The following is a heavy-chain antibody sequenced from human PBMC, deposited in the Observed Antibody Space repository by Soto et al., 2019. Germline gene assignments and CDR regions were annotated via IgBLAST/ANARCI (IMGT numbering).Heavy chain of an antibody. CDR1: GFDVSNTD. D-gene: IGHD3-22*01. CDR2: IYSGGYT. J-gene: IGHJ4*02. V-gene: IGHV3-66*01. CDR3: GREAIIVIAAPEYYFEY. Sequence: GGSLRLSCAASGFDVSNTDMSWVRQAPGKGLEWVSVIYSGGYTNYADSVKGRFIVSRDSPKNTLYLQMDSLRAEDTAVYYCGREAIIVIAAPEYYFEYWGQGTLVTVSS.